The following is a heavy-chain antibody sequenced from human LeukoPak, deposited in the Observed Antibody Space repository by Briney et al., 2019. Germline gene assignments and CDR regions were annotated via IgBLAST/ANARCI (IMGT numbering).Heavy chain of an antibody. CDR3: AGGYSSGWYLAHWFDP. J-gene: IGHJ5*02. D-gene: IGHD6-19*01. CDR2: IYYSGST. V-gene: IGHV4-31*03. CDR1: GGSISSGGYY. Sequence: SETLSLTCTVSGGSISSGGYYWSWIRQHPGKGLEWIGYIYYSGSTYYDPSLKSRVTISVDTPKNQFSLKLSSVTAADTAVYYCAGGYSSGWYLAHWFDPWGQGTLVTVSS.